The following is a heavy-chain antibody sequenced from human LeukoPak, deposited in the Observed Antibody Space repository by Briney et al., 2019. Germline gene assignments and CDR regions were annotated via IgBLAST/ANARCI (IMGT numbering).Heavy chain of an antibody. Sequence: SETLSRTCTVSGGSISSGDYYWSWIRQPPGKGLEWIGSIYYSGSTYYNPSLKSRVTISVDTSKNQFSLKLSSVTAADTAVYYCARLDSSGLNDYFDYWGQGTLVTVSS. CDR3: ARLDSSGLNDYFDY. J-gene: IGHJ4*02. D-gene: IGHD6-19*01. CDR2: IYYSGST. V-gene: IGHV4-30-4*01. CDR1: GGSISSGDYY.